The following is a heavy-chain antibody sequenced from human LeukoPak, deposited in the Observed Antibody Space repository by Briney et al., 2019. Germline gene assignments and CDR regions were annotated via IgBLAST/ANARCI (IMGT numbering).Heavy chain of an antibody. Sequence: SAKVSCKASGGTFSSYAISWVRQAPGQGLEWMGGMIPIFGTANYAQKFQGRVTITADESTSTAYMELSSLRSEDTAVYYCARVGLFNLWFGEFYYFDYWGRGTLVTVSS. CDR3: ARVGLFNLWFGEFYYFDY. CDR1: GGTFSSYA. J-gene: IGHJ4*02. D-gene: IGHD3-10*01. CDR2: MIPIFGTA. V-gene: IGHV1-69*13.